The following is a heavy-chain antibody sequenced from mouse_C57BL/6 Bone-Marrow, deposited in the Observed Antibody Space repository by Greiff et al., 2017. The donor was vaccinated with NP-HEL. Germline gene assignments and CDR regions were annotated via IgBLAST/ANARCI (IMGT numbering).Heavy chain of an antibody. CDR2: IDPSDSYT. D-gene: IGHD1-3*01. CDR1: GYTFTSYW. V-gene: IGHV1-69*01. Sequence: VQLQQPGAELVMPGASVKLSCKASGYTFTSYWMHWVKQRPGQGLEWIGEIDPSDSYTNYNQKFKGKSTLTVDKSSSTAYMQLSSLTSEDSAVYYCARVSSWYFDVWGTGTTVTVSS. J-gene: IGHJ1*03. CDR3: ARVSSWYFDV.